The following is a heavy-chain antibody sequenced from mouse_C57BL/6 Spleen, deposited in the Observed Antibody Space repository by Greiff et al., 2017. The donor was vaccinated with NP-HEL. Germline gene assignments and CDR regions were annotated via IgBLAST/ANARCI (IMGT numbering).Heavy chain of an antibody. Sequence: EVKLEESGPGLVKPSQSLYLSCSVTGYSITSGYYWNWIRQFPGNKLEWMGYISYDGSNNYNPALKNRISITRDTSQNQLFLKLNSVTTEDTATYYCARDAYYSNSYYAMDYWGQGTSVTVSS. D-gene: IGHD2-5*01. J-gene: IGHJ4*01. V-gene: IGHV3-6*01. CDR3: ARDAYYSNSYYAMDY. CDR2: ISYDGSN. CDR1: GYSITSGYY.